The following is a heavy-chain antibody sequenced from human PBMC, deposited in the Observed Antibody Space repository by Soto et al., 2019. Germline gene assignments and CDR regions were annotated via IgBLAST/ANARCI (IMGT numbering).Heavy chain of an antibody. J-gene: IGHJ6*02. CDR3: ARDRAKWKDYYYYGMDV. CDR1: GGSISSGDDF. V-gene: IGHV4-30-4*01. Sequence: QVQLQESGPGLVKPSQTLSLTCTVSGGSISSGDDFWTWIRQPPGKGLEWIGYIYYSGSTYYNPSLKSRLTMSVHTSKNQFSPKLSSVTAADTAVYYCARDRAKWKDYYYYGMDVWGQGTTVTVSS. D-gene: IGHD1-20*01. CDR2: IYYSGST.